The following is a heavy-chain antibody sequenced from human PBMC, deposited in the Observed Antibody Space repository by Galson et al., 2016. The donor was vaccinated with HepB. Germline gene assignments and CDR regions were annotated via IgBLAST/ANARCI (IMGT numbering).Heavy chain of an antibody. D-gene: IGHD5-12*01. CDR2: IDPSDSYT. J-gene: IGHJ4*02. Sequence: QSGAEVKKPGESLRISCKGSGYSLTNYWISWVRQMPGKGLEWMGRIDPSDSYTDYSPSFQGHVTISADKSISTAYLQWSSLKASDTAMYFCARHGGYSGFFFDYWGQGTLVTVSS. CDR3: ARHGGYSGFFFDY. V-gene: IGHV5-10-1*01. CDR1: GYSLTNYW.